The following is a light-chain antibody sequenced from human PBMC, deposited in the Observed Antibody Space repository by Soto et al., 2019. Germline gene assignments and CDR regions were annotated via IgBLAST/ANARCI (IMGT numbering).Light chain of an antibody. CDR1: QSVSNNY. V-gene: IGKV3-20*01. Sequence: EIVLTQSPGTLSLSPGERATLSCRASQSVSNNYLGWYQQKPGQAPRLLVYGASRRATGIPARFCGSGSGTDFTLTISGLEAEDFAVYYCQQYGNSLPWTFGQGTKVEIK. J-gene: IGKJ1*01. CDR2: GAS. CDR3: QQYGNSLPWT.